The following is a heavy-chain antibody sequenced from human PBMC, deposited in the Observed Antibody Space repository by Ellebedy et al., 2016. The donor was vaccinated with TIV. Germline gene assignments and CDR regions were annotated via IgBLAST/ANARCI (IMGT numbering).Heavy chain of an antibody. V-gene: IGHV1-2*02. CDR1: GYTFTGYY. Sequence: ASVKVSCKASGYTFTGYYIHWVRQAPGQGLEWMGWINPNSGGTNYAQKFQGRVTMTRDTSITTAYMELRTLRSDDTAVYYCARGFTTDLYHYYGMDVWGQGTTVTVSS. CDR3: ARGFTTDLYHYYGMDV. J-gene: IGHJ6*02. D-gene: IGHD3-22*01. CDR2: INPNSGGT.